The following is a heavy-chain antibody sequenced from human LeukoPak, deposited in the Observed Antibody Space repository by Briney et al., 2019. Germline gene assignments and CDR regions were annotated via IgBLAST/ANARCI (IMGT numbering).Heavy chain of an antibody. J-gene: IGHJ6*03. CDR2: INWNGGST. V-gene: IGHV3-20*04. Sequence: GGSLRLSCAASGFTFDDYGMSWVRQAPGKGLEWVSGINWNGGSTGYADSVKGRFTISRDNAKNSLYLQMNSLRAEDTALYYCARYSYYDFWSGYMDVWGKGTTVTVSS. D-gene: IGHD3-3*01. CDR1: GFTFDDYG. CDR3: ARYSYYDFWSGYMDV.